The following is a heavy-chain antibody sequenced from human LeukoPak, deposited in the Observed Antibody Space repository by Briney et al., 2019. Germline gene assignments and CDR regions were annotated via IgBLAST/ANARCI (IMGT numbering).Heavy chain of an antibody. V-gene: IGHV3-15*01. Sequence: GGSLRLSCAASEFIVSINYMTWVRQAPGKGLEWVGRIKSKTDGGTTDYAAPVKGRFTISRDDSKNTLYLQMNSLKIEDTAVYYCTAPDLFDYWGQGTLVTVSS. CDR2: IKSKTDGGTT. CDR1: EFIVSINY. J-gene: IGHJ4*02. CDR3: TAPDLFDY.